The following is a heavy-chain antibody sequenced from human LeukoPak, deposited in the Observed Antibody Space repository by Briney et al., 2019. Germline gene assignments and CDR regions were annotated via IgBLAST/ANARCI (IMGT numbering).Heavy chain of an antibody. CDR3: ARRHISSGWSFDY. V-gene: IGHV4-4*07. D-gene: IGHD6-19*01. CDR2: IHTSGST. CDR1: GGSISNYH. J-gene: IGHJ4*02. Sequence: PSETLPLTCTVSGGSISNYHWSWIRQPAGKGLEWIGQIHTSGSTNYNPPLKSRVTVSIDTPENQLSLTIRSVTAADTAIYYCARRHISSGWSFDYWGQGTLVTVSS.